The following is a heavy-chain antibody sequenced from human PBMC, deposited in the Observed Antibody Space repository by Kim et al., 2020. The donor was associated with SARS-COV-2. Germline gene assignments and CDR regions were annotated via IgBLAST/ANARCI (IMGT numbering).Heavy chain of an antibody. V-gene: IGHV3-23*01. Sequence: GGSLRLSCAASGFTFSSYAMSWVRQAPGKGLEWVSAISGSGGSTYYADSVKGRFTISRDNSTNTLYLQMNSLGAEDTAVYYCAKDLKTARRRMNDYWGQGTLVTVSS. CDR2: ISGSGGST. CDR3: AKDLKTARRRMNDY. J-gene: IGHJ4*02. CDR1: GFTFSSYA.